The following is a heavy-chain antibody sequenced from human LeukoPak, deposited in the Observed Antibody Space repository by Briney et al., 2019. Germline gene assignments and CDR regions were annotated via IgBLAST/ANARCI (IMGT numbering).Heavy chain of an antibody. D-gene: IGHD3-10*01. J-gene: IGHJ4*02. CDR1: GGSISRDY. V-gene: IGHV4-59*12. CDR2: IYYTGST. Sequence: SETLSLTCTVSGGSISRDYWSWIRQPPGKGLEWIGYIYYTGSTNYNPSLKSRVTISVDKSKNQFSLKLSSVTAADTAVYYCAREVLRSFDYWGQGTLVTVSS. CDR3: AREVLRSFDY.